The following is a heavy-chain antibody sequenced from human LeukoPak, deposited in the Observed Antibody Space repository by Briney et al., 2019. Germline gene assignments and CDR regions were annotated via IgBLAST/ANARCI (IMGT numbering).Heavy chain of an antibody. CDR2: ISSTGGTI. D-gene: IGHD1-20*01. V-gene: IGHV3-48*04. CDR3: ARVNNWRTTEGDY. CDR1: GFTFSSYW. J-gene: IGHJ4*02. Sequence: GGSLRLSCAASGFTFSSYWMSWVRQAPGKGLEWVSYISSTGGTIYYADSMKGRFTISRDNAKNSLYLQMNSLRVEDTAVYYCARVNNWRTTEGDYWGQGTLVTVSS.